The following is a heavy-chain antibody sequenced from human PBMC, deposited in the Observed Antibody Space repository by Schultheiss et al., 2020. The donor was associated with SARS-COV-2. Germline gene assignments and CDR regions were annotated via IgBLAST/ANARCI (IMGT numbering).Heavy chain of an antibody. D-gene: IGHD2-2*01. Sequence: SQTLSLTCTVSGGSISSYYWSWIRQPPGKGLEWIGYIYYSGSTNYNPSLKSRVTISVDTSKNQFSLKLSSVTAADTAVYYCARASPARRLEYQLLVDGMDVWGQGTTVTVSS. CDR3: ARASPARRLEYQLLVDGMDV. J-gene: IGHJ6*02. CDR1: GGSISSYY. V-gene: IGHV4-59*01. CDR2: IYYSGST.